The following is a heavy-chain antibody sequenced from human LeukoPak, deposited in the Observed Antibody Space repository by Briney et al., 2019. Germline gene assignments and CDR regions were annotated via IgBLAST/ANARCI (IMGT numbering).Heavy chain of an antibody. CDR3: ARDSGLLWFGESPGAFDI. V-gene: IGHV3-53*01. CDR2: IYSGGST. Sequence: QTGGSLRLSCAASGFTASSNYMSWVRQAPGKGLEWVSVIYSGGSTYYADSVKGRFTISRDNSKNTLYLQMNSLRAEDTAVYYCARDSGLLWFGESPGAFDIWGQGTMVTVSS. D-gene: IGHD3-10*01. CDR1: GFTASSNY. J-gene: IGHJ3*02.